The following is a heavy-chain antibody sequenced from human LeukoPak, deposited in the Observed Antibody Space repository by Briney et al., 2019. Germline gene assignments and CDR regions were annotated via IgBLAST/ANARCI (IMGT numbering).Heavy chain of an antibody. CDR1: GFTFSSYD. V-gene: IGHV3-48*03. J-gene: IGHJ5*02. Sequence: GGSLRLSCAASGFTFSSYDMNWVRQAPGKGLEWASYISTSGGTIYYADSVKGRFTISRDNAKNSLSLQMNSLRAEDTAVYYCARDGIAAAGIPDNWFDPWGQGTLVTVSS. CDR3: ARDGIAAAGIPDNWFDP. CDR2: ISTSGGTI. D-gene: IGHD6-13*01.